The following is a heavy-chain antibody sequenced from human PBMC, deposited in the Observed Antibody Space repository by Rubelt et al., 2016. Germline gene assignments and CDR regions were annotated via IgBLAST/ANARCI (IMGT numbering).Heavy chain of an antibody. CDR1: GFTFSSYT. V-gene: IGHV3-21*01. J-gene: IGHJ4*02. Sequence: EVQLVESGGGLVKPGGSLRLSCAASGFTFSSYTMNWVRQAPGKGLEWVSSISSSSAYIYYADSLKGRFTISRDNANNSLSLQVNSLRAEGTAVYYCAKDGGQVAGSDYWGQGTLATVSS. D-gene: IGHD6-19*01. CDR2: ISSSSAYI. CDR3: AKDGGQVAGSDY.